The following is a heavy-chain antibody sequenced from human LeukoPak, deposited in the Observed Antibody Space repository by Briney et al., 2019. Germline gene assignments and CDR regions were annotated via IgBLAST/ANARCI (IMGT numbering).Heavy chain of an antibody. V-gene: IGHV4-34*01. CDR2: INHSGST. Sequence: SETLSLTCAVYGGSFSGYYWSWIRQPPGKGLEWIGEINHSGSTNYNPSLKSRVTISVDTSKNQFSLKLSSVTAADTAVYYCARWAADIVVVPAAMRLNYYYYMDVWGKGTTVTVSS. CDR3: ARWAADIVVVPAAMRLNYYYYMDV. CDR1: GGSFSGYY. J-gene: IGHJ6*03. D-gene: IGHD2-2*01.